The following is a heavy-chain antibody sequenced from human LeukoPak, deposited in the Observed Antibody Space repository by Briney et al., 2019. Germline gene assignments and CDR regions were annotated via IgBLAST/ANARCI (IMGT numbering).Heavy chain of an antibody. Sequence: SETLSLTCTVSGGSISSGSYYWSWIRQPAGKGLEWIGRIYTGGSTNYNPSLKSRVTISVDTSKNQFSLKLSSVTAADTAVYYCARELYGGYSSPGFDYWGQGTLVTVSS. CDR3: ARELYGGYSSPGFDY. D-gene: IGHD5-18*01. CDR1: GGSISSGSYY. V-gene: IGHV4-61*02. CDR2: IYTGGST. J-gene: IGHJ4*02.